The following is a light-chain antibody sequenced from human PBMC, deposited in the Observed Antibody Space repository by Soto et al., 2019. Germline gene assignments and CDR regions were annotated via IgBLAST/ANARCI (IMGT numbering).Light chain of an antibody. CDR2: GAS. CDR1: QSISSD. J-gene: IGKJ4*01. CDR3: QQYNNWPPVT. Sequence: EIVMTQSPATLSVSPGERATLSCRASQSISSDLAWYQQKPGQAPRLLIYGASTRATGIPDRFSGIGSGTQFTRTISRLQSADFAVYYCQQYNNWPPVTFGGGTKVEIK. V-gene: IGKV3-15*01.